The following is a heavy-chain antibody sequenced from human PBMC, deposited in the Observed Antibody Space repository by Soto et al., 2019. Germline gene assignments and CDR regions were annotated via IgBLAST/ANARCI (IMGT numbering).Heavy chain of an antibody. V-gene: IGHV3-23*01. CDR3: ARDSYCSSTSCSADY. Sequence: GGSLRLSCAASGFTFSIYAMNWARQAPGKGLEWVSSISDNGGSTYYADSVKGRFTISRDNAKNSLYLQMNSLRAEDTAVYYCARDSYCSSTSCSADYWGQGTLVTVSS. CDR1: GFTFSIYA. CDR2: ISDNGGST. J-gene: IGHJ4*02. D-gene: IGHD2-2*01.